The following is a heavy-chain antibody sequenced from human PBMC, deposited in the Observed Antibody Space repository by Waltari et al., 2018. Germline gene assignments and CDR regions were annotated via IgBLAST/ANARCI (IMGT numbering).Heavy chain of an antibody. Sequence: QLQLQESGPGLVKPSEPLSLTCTVSGDSISGSTYYWGWIRQSPGKGQEWIASVFYTGTTYYKPSLKTRVTISVDTSRNQLSLRLTSVSAADTAVYYCARHAWVPGLNFFDPWGQGTLVTVSS. D-gene: IGHD3-3*01. CDR3: ARHAWVPGLNFFDP. V-gene: IGHV4-39*01. CDR1: GDSISGSTYY. J-gene: IGHJ5*02. CDR2: VFYTGTT.